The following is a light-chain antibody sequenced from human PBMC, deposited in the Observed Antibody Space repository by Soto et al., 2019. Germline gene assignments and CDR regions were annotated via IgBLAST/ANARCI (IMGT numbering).Light chain of an antibody. CDR2: AAS. CDR1: QSISSY. J-gene: IGKJ4*01. Sequence: DIQMTQSPSSLSASVGDRVTITCRASQSISSYLNWYQQKPGKAPKLLIYAASSLHSGIPSRFSVSGSATDFTLTISSLQPEDFATYYYQQCYSTPALTFGGGTKVESK. V-gene: IGKV1-39*01. CDR3: QQCYSTPALT.